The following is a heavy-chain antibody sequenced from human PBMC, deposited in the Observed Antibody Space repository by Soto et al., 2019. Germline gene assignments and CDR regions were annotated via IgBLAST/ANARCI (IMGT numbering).Heavy chain of an antibody. Sequence: QVQLQESGPGLVKPSQTLSLTCTVSGGSISSGGYYWSWIRQHPGKGLEWIGYIYYSGSTYYNPSRKTRVTVSLNTSKNQFSRKLSSVTAADTAVYYCARWPQLDPRFDYWGQGTLVTVSS. V-gene: IGHV4-31*03. D-gene: IGHD1-1*01. CDR3: ARWPQLDPRFDY. CDR1: GGSISSGGYY. CDR2: IYYSGST. J-gene: IGHJ4*02.